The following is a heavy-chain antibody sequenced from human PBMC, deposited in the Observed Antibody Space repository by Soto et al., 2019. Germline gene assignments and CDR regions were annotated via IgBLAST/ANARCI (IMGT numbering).Heavy chain of an antibody. D-gene: IGHD6-6*01. CDR2: IYYSGST. Sequence: SSETLSLTCTASGGSISSGGYYWSWIRQHPGKGLEWIGYIYYSGSTYYNPSLKSRVTISVDTSKNQFSLKLSSVTAADTAVYYCARTEYSSSSVPWFDPWGQGTLVTVSS. CDR3: ARTEYSSSSVPWFDP. J-gene: IGHJ5*02. V-gene: IGHV4-31*03. CDR1: GGSISSGGYY.